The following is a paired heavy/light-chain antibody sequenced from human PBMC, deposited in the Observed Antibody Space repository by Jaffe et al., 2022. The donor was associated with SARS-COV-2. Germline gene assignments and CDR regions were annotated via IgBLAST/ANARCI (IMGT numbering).Light chain of an antibody. CDR1: NIGSKS. CDR2: NDS. J-gene: IGLJ2*01. Sequence: SYVLTQPPSVSVAPGKTARITCGGNNIGSKSVHWYQQKPGQAPVLVIYNDSDRPSGIPERFSGSNSGNTATLTISRVEAGDEADYYCQVWDSSSDHVVFGGGTKLTVL. V-gene: IGLV3-21*04. CDR3: QVWDSSSDHVV.
Heavy chain of an antibody. V-gene: IGHV7-4-1*02. Sequence: QVQLVQSGSELKKPGASVKVSCKASGYTFTSYAMNWVRQAPGQGLEWMGWINTNTGTPTYAQGFTGHFVFSLDTSVSTTYLQISSLKAEDTAVYYCARRYYDILTGYSPHDAFDFWGQGTMVTVSS. CDR1: GYTFTSYA. D-gene: IGHD3-9*01. CDR3: ARRYYDILTGYSPHDAFDF. CDR2: INTNTGTP. J-gene: IGHJ3*01.